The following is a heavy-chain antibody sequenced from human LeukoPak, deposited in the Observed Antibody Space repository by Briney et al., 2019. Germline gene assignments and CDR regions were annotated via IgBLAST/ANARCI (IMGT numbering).Heavy chain of an antibody. D-gene: IGHD2-21*01. CDR3: ASYPRSIPTPPFDY. CDR2: INPNNGDT. V-gene: IGHV1-2*02. CDR1: GYTFTAQY. J-gene: IGHJ4*02. Sequence: ASVKVSCKASGYTFTAQYMHWVRQAPGQGLEWMGWINPNNGDTKYAQSFLGRVTMTRDTSTTTAYMELSSLRSDNTAVYFCASYPRSIPTPPFDYWGQGTLVTVSS.